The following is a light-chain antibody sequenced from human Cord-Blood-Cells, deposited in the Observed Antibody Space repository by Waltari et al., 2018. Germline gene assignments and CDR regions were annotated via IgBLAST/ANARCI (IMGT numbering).Light chain of an antibody. Sequence: QSALTQPASVSGSPGQSITISCPGTSSDVGSYNLVYWYQQHPGKAPKLMIYEGSKRPSRFSSRFSGSKSGNTASLTIAWLRSEDEADYYCCSYAGSSTYVFGTGTKVTVL. V-gene: IGLV2-23*01. CDR2: EGS. CDR3: CSYAGSSTYV. J-gene: IGLJ1*01. CDR1: SSDVGSYNL.